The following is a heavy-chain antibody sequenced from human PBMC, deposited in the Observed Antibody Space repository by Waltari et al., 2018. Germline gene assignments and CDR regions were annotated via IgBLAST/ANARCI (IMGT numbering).Heavy chain of an antibody. Sequence: EVQLVQSGAAVKEPGESLEISCKGSGYSVSTYWIAWVRQMPGKGLELMGIIYPGDSDIRYSPSFQGQVTISADRSISTAYLQWRSLKASDSAMYYCAKDDGTDWYHFDNWGQGTLVTVSS. CDR1: GYSVSTYW. V-gene: IGHV5-51*01. CDR2: IYPGDSDI. CDR3: AKDDGTDWYHFDN. J-gene: IGHJ4*02. D-gene: IGHD6-19*01.